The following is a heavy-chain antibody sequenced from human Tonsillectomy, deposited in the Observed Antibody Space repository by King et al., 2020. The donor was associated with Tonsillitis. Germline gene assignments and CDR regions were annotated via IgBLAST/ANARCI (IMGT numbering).Heavy chain of an antibody. CDR3: ARDPEGAAILFVY. CDR2: INPNSGGT. J-gene: IGHJ4*02. Sequence: VQLVESGAEVKKPGASVKVSCKASGYTFTGYYMHWVRQAPGQGLEWMGWINPNSGGTNYAQKFKGRVTMTRDTSISTAYMGLSMLRSDDTAVYYCARDPEGAAILFVYWGQGTLVTVSS. D-gene: IGHD3-16*01. V-gene: IGHV1-2*02. CDR1: GYTFTGYY.